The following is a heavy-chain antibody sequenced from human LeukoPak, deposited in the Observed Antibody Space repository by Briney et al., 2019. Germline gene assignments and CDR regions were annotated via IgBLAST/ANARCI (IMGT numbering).Heavy chain of an antibody. CDR1: GFTFSRYA. D-gene: IGHD1-26*01. CDR2: INDNGGRT. V-gene: IGHV3-64D*09. J-gene: IGHJ4*02. CDR3: VKDVGGSYAFDY. Sequence: GGSLRLSCAASGFTFSRYAMHWVRQTPGKGLEYVSGINDNGGRTHYGDSVKGRFSISRDNSKNTLHLQMSTLRAEDTALYYCVKDVGGSYAFDYWGQGILVTVAS.